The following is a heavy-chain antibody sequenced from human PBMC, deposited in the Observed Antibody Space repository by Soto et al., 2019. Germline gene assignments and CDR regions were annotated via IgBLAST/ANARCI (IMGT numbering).Heavy chain of an antibody. J-gene: IGHJ6*02. Sequence: GASVKVSCKASGGTFSSYAISWVRQAPGQGLEWMGGIIPIFGTANYAQKFQGRVTITADESTSTAYMELSSLRSEDTAVYYCARVTSGGYYYYGMDVWGQGTTVTVSS. CDR1: GGTFSSYA. CDR3: ARVTSGGYYYYGMDV. CDR2: IIPIFGTA. V-gene: IGHV1-69*13.